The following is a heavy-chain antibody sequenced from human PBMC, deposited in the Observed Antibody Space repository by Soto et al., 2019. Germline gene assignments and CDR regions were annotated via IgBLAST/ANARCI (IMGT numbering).Heavy chain of an antibody. CDR1: GGSISRSGYF. CDR2: IYDSGST. Sequence: KASETLSLTCTVSGGSISRSGYFWSWIRQHPGKGLEWIGYIYDSGSTYYNPSLKSRVSLSVDTSKNQFSLNLTSVTAADTAMYYCARSSRSYFDYWGQGTLVPVSS. V-gene: IGHV4-31*03. J-gene: IGHJ4*02. CDR3: ARSSRSYFDY.